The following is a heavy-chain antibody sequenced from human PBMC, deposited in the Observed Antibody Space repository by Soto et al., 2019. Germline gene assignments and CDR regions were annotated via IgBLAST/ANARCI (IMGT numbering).Heavy chain of an antibody. D-gene: IGHD3-10*01. CDR1: GFTFSDFA. J-gene: IGHJ6*02. CDR3: AAPRDEYGSGVSWFTYGMDI. CDR2: LDGAGGST. Sequence: GGSLRLSCXASGFTFSDFAMTWVRHVPGRGLEWVASLDGAGGSTYYAESVRGRFSISRDNSQNTLFLQMKRLTVDDTAIYYCAAPRDEYGSGVSWFTYGMDIWGQGTTVTVSS. V-gene: IGHV3-23*01.